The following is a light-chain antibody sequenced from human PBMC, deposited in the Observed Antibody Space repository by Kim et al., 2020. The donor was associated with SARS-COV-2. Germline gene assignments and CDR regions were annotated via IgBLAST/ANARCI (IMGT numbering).Light chain of an antibody. CDR1: GSNIGAGFD. J-gene: IGLJ1*01. CDR3: QSYDSSLSGYV. V-gene: IGLV1-40*01. Sequence: GVTLSCTGSGSNIGAGFDVHWYQKLPGTAPKLLIFDNTNRPSGVPDRFSGSKSGTSASLAITGLQAEDEADYYCQSYDSSLSGYVFGTGTKVTVL. CDR2: DNT.